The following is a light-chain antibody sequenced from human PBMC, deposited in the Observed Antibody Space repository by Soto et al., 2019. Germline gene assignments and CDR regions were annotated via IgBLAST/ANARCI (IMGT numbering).Light chain of an antibody. J-gene: IGLJ3*02. CDR2: GNN. CDR1: SSNIGAGYY. Sequence: QSVLTQPPSVSGAPGQRVTIPCTGSSSNIGAGYYVHWYQQLPGTAPKLLIYGNNNRPSGVPDRFSGSKSGTSASLAITGLQAEDEADYYCQSYDSSLSAVVFGGGTKLTVL. CDR3: QSYDSSLSAVV. V-gene: IGLV1-40*01.